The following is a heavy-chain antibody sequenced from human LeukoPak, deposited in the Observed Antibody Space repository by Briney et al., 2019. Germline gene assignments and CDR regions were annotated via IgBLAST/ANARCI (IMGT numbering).Heavy chain of an antibody. CDR3: ARDRRGRVVPAAISFDP. V-gene: IGHV1-18*01. CDR1: GYTFTSYG. J-gene: IGHJ5*02. CDR2: ISAYNGNT. Sequence: ASVKVSCKASGYTFTSYGISWVRQAPGQGLEWMGWISAYNGNTNYAQKPQGRVTMTTDTSTSTAYMELRSLRSDDTAVYYCARDRRGRVVPAAISFDPWGQGTLVTVSS. D-gene: IGHD2-2*01.